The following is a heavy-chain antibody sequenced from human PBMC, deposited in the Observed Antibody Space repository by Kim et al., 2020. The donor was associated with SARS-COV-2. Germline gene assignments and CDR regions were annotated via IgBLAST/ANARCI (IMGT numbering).Heavy chain of an antibody. D-gene: IGHD1-1*01. CDR1: GDSFSSVTYY. V-gene: IGHV4-30-4*01. J-gene: IGHJ4*02. CDR3: AREQGGRDVDY. CDR2: ISYSGSK. Sequence: SETLSLTCAVSGDSFSSVTYYWSWIRRPPGRGLEWIGYISYSGSKYFNPSLQSRVTMSVDTSKNQFSLDLSSVTAADTAVYFCAREQGGRDVDYWGQGAL.